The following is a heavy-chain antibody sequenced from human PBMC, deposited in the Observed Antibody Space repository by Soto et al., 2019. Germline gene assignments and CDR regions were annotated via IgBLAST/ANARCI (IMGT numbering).Heavy chain of an antibody. J-gene: IGHJ6*02. D-gene: IGHD4-4*01. CDR1: GFTFSSYG. CDR2: IWYDGSNK. CDR3: ARDTVTQYYYYYGMDV. Sequence: GSLRLSCAASGFTFSSYGMHWVRQAPGKGLEWVAVIWYDGSNKYYADSVKGRFTISRDNSKNTLYLQMNSLRAEDTAVYYCARDTVTQYYYYYGMDVWGQGTTVTVSS. V-gene: IGHV3-33*01.